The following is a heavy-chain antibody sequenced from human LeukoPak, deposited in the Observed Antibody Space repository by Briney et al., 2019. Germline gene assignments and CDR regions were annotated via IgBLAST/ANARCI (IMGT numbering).Heavy chain of an antibody. Sequence: GGSLRLSCAASGFTFSSYGMHWVRQAPGKGLKGGAFIRYDGSNKYYADSVKGRFTISRDNSKNTLYLQMNSLRAEDTAVYYCAKALMVRGVMDYWGQGTLVTVSS. J-gene: IGHJ4*02. CDR1: GFTFSSYG. CDR2: IRYDGSNK. V-gene: IGHV3-30*02. D-gene: IGHD3-10*01. CDR3: AKALMVRGVMDY.